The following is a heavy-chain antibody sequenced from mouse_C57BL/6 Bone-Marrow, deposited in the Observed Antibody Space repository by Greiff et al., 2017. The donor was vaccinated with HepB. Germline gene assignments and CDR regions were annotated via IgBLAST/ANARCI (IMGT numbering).Heavy chain of an antibody. Sequence: QVQLQPSGAELVKPGASVKISCKASGYAFSSYWMNWVKQRPGKGLEWIGQIYPGDGDTNYNGKFKGKATLTADKSSSTAYMQLSSLTSEDSAVYFCARSGYYSYWYFDVWGTGTTVTVSS. J-gene: IGHJ1*03. CDR3: ARSGYYSYWYFDV. CDR2: IYPGDGDT. V-gene: IGHV1-80*01. D-gene: IGHD2-3*01. CDR1: GYAFSSYW.